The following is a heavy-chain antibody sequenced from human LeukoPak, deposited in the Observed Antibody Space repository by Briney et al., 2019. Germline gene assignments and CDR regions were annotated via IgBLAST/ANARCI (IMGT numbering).Heavy chain of an antibody. CDR1: GFTFSSYA. J-gene: IGHJ4*02. V-gene: IGHV3-30-3*01. CDR3: ARDVELLGIAAAGVFDY. CDR2: ISYDGSNK. Sequence: GGSLRLSCAASGFTFSSYAMHWVRQAPGKGLEWVAVISYDGSNKYYADSVKGRFTISRDNSKNTLYLQMNSLRAEDTAVYYCARDVELLGIAAAGVFDYWGQGTLVTVSS. D-gene: IGHD6-13*01.